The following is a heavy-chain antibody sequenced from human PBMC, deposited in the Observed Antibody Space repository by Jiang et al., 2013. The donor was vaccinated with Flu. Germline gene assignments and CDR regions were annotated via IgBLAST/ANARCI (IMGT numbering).Heavy chain of an antibody. Sequence: EWVSAISGNGDGTYYADSVKGRFTISRDNSKNTLYLQMNSLRVEDTAVYYCAKDYVGVMADAFDIWGQGTMVTVSS. CDR3: AKDYVGVMADAFDI. CDR2: ISGNGDGT. J-gene: IGHJ3*02. D-gene: IGHD2-21*01. V-gene: IGHV3-23*01.